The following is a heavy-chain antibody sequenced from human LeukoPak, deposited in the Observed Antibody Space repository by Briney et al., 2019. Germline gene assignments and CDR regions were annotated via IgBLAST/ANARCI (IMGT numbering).Heavy chain of an antibody. CDR2: IYYSGST. V-gene: IGHV4-39*01. Sequence: SETLSLTCTVSGGSISSSSYYWGWIRQPPGKGLEWIGSIYYSGSTYYNPSLKSRVTISVDTSKNQFSLKLSSVTAADTAVYYCEGSGSYREVYYYYGMDVWGQGTTVIVSS. D-gene: IGHD3-16*02. CDR1: GGSISSSSYY. CDR3: EGSGSYREVYYYYGMDV. J-gene: IGHJ6*02.